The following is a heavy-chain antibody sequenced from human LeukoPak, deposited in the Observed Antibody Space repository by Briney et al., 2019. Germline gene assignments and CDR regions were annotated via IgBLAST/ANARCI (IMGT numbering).Heavy chain of an antibody. D-gene: IGHD3-10*01. J-gene: IGHJ4*02. CDR2: INPNTGDT. V-gene: IGHV1-2*02. Sequence: ASVKVSRKASGYTFTGYYMHWVRKTPGQGLEWMGWINPNTGDTNYGRKFQGRVTMTRDTSINTAYMELRSLRSDDTAVYYCARSRRVGNGEYPDYWGQGTLVTVSS. CDR1: GYTFTGYY. CDR3: ARSRRVGNGEYPDY.